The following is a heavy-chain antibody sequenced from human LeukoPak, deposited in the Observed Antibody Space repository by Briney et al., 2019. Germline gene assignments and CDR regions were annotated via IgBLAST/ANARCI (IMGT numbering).Heavy chain of an antibody. J-gene: IGHJ5*02. D-gene: IGHD6-13*01. CDR3: ARVEIAVAKNWFDP. Sequence: ASVKVSCKASGYTFTSYGISWVRQAPGQGLEWMGWISGYNGNTNYAQNPQGRVTMTTDTSTTTAYMELRSLRSDDTAVYYCARVEIAVAKNWFDPWGQGTLVTVSS. V-gene: IGHV1-18*01. CDR2: ISGYNGNT. CDR1: GYTFTSYG.